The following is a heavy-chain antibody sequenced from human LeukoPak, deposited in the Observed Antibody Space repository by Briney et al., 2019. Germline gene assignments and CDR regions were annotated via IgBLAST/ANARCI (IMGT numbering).Heavy chain of an antibody. D-gene: IGHD1-7*01. V-gene: IGHV3-23*01. Sequence: GGSLRLSCEASGFTFSNYGMSWVRQAPGKGLGRVSAISGSGDSTYYADSVKGRFTISRDNSKNTLYLQMSSLRAEDTPLYYSAKVTWNSWNEDCWGQGTLVTASS. J-gene: IGHJ4*02. CDR3: AKVTWNSWNEDC. CDR2: ISGSGDST. CDR1: GFTFSNYG.